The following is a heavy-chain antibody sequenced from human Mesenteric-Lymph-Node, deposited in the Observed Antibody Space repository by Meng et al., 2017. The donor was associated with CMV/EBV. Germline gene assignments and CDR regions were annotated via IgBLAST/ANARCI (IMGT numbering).Heavy chain of an antibody. J-gene: IGHJ4*02. CDR1: FTTSV. Sequence: FTTSVMHWGRQAPRKRLGYVACISGDGRVTYYADSVKGRFTISRDKSKNTLYFQMGSLRTEDTDMYYCASGRARTGDVEPGVSGYLDYGGQGTLVTVSS. D-gene: IGHD7-27*01. CDR2: ISGDGRVT. V-gene: IGHV3-64*02. CDR3: ASGRARTGDVEPGVSGYLDY.